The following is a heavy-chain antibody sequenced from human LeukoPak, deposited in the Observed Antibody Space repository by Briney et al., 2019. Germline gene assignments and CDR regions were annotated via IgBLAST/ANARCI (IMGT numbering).Heavy chain of an antibody. Sequence: GGSLRLSCAASGFTFSSYSMNWVRQAPGKGLEWVSYISSSSSTIYYADSVKGRFTISRDNAKNSLYLQMNSLRAEDTAVYYCARDPIDYGDFNFDIWGQGTMVTASS. J-gene: IGHJ3*02. D-gene: IGHD4-17*01. V-gene: IGHV3-48*01. CDR1: GFTFSSYS. CDR3: ARDPIDYGDFNFDI. CDR2: ISSSSSTI.